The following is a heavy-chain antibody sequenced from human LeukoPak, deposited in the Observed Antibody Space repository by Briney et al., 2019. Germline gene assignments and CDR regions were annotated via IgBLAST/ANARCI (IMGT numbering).Heavy chain of an antibody. CDR3: ARDRAYTSFDY. V-gene: IGHV3-7*01. J-gene: IGHJ4*02. CDR1: GFTFDNSW. D-gene: IGHD5-18*01. Sequence: GGSLRLSCAASGFTFDNSWMNWVRQAPGEGLEWVASINPDDSAKYYADSGRGRFTISRDNAKNSLYLQMSSLRAEDPAVYYCARDRAYTSFDYWGQGTLVTVSS. CDR2: INPDDSAK.